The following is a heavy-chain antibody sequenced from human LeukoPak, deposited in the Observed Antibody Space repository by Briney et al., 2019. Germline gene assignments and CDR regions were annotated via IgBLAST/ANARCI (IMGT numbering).Heavy chain of an antibody. CDR1: GGTFSSYA. V-gene: IGHV1-69*05. J-gene: IGHJ6*03. Sequence: ASVKVFCKASGGTFSSYAISWVRQAPGQGLEWMGGIIPIFGTANYAQKFQGRVTITTDESTSTAYMELSSLRSEDTAVYYCARGVTVSYYYYYMDVWGKGTTATVSS. CDR2: IIPIFGTA. CDR3: ARGVTVSYYYYYMDV. D-gene: IGHD3-10*01.